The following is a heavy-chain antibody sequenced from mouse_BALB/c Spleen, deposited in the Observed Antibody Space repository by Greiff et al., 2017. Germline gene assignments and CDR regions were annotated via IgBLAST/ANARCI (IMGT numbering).Heavy chain of an antibody. CDR3: ARAPLYYGSSYFDY. V-gene: IGHV5-15*02. Sequence: EVQLVESGGGLVQPGGSRKLSCAASGFTFSDYGMAWVRQAPGKGPEWVAFISNLAYSIYYADTVTGRFTISRENAKNTLYLEMSSLRSEDTAMYYCARAPLYYGSSYFDYWGQGTTLTVSS. CDR1: GFTFSDYG. J-gene: IGHJ2*01. CDR2: ISNLAYSI. D-gene: IGHD1-1*01.